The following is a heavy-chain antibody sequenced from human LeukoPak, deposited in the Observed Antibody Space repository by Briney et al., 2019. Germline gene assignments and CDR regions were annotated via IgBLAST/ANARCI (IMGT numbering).Heavy chain of an antibody. J-gene: IGHJ5*02. D-gene: IGHD3-10*01. CDR2: INTNTGNP. CDR3: ARGLLWFGDHRNWFDP. V-gene: IGHV7-4-1*01. CDR1: GYTFTSYA. Sequence: ASVKVSCKASGYTFTSYAMNWVRQAPGQGLEWMGWINTNTGNPTYAQGFTGRFVFSLDTSVSTAYLQIGSLKAEDTAVYYCARGLLWFGDHRNWFDPWGQGTLVTVSS.